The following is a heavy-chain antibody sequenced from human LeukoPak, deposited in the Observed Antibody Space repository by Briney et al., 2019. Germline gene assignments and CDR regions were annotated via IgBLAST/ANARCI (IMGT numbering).Heavy chain of an antibody. CDR1: GGSISSSSYY. CDR2: IYYSGST. J-gene: IGHJ4*02. Sequence: SETLSLTCTVYGGSISSSSYYWGWIRQPPGKGLEWIGSIYYSGSTYYNPSLKSRVTISVDTSKNQFSLKLSSVTAADTAVYYCARERGHILWFGGSPYYFDYWGQGTLVTVSS. CDR3: ARERGHILWFGGSPYYFDY. V-gene: IGHV4-39*07. D-gene: IGHD3-10*01.